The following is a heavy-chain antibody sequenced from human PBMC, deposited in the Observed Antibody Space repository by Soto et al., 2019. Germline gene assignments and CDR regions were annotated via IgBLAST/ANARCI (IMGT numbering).Heavy chain of an antibody. Sequence: QVQLQESGPGLVKPSETLSLTCTVSGGAVSSGSYYWSWIRQPPGKGLEWIGYIYYSGSTNYNPSLKSRVTISVDTSKHPFSLKLSSVTAADTAVYYCARGQYYDFWSGYPGWFDPWGQRTLVTVSS. D-gene: IGHD3-3*01. V-gene: IGHV4-61*01. CDR2: IYYSGST. CDR3: ARGQYYDFWSGYPGWFDP. CDR1: GGAVSSGSYY. J-gene: IGHJ5*02.